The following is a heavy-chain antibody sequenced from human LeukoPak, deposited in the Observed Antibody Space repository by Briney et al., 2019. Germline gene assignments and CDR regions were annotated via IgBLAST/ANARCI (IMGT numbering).Heavy chain of an antibody. Sequence: SETLSLTCVVYGGSFSGYYWSWIRQPPGKGLEWIGEINHSGSTNYNPSLKSRVTISVDTSKNQFSLKLSSVTAADTAVYYCASRYSSGWYEYWGQGTLVTVSS. CDR3: ASRYSSGWYEY. D-gene: IGHD6-19*01. V-gene: IGHV4-34*01. CDR1: GGSFSGYY. J-gene: IGHJ4*02. CDR2: INHSGST.